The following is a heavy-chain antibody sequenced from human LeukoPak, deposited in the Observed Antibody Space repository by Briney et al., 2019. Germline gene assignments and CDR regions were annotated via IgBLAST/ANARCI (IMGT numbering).Heavy chain of an antibody. D-gene: IGHD3-10*01. J-gene: IGHJ4*02. CDR3: AREPIYGSGSYYNERGFYFDY. CDR1: GGSFSGYY. Sequence: SETLSLTCAVYGGSFSGYYWSWIRQPPGKGLEWIGYIYYSGSTYYNPSLKSRVTISVDTSKNQFSLKLSSVTAADTAVYYCAREPIYGSGSYYNERGFYFDYWGQGTLVTVSS. V-gene: IGHV4-34*09. CDR2: IYYSGST.